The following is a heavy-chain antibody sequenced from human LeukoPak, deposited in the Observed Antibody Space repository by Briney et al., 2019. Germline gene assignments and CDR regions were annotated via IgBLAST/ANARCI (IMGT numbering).Heavy chain of an antibody. Sequence: SETLSLTCTVSGGSISSSSYYWGWIRQPPGKGLEWIGSIDYSGSTYYNPSLKIRVTISVDTSKNQFSLKLSSVTAADTAVYYCARRHDFWSGYHYFDYWGQGTLVTVSS. CDR2: IDYSGST. CDR3: ARRHDFWSGYHYFDY. V-gene: IGHV4-39*01. CDR1: GGSISSSSYY. J-gene: IGHJ4*02. D-gene: IGHD3-3*01.